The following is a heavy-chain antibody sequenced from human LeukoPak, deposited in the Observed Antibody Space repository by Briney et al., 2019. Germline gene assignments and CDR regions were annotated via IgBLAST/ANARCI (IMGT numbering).Heavy chain of an antibody. CDR3: AKSAGSFGESQFDY. J-gene: IGHJ4*02. D-gene: IGHD3-10*01. CDR1: GFTFSSYG. Sequence: GGTLRLSCAASGFTFSSYGMSWVRQAPGKGLEWVSAISGSGGSTYYADSVKGRFTISRDNSKNTLYLQMNSLRAEDTAVYYCAKSAGSFGESQFDYWGQGTLVTVSS. CDR2: ISGSGGST. V-gene: IGHV3-23*01.